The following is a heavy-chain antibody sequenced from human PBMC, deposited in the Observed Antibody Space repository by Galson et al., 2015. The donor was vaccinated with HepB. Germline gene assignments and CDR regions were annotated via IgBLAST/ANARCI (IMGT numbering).Heavy chain of an antibody. CDR1: GFTVSNNY. CDR2: IYSGDST. J-gene: IGHJ4*02. D-gene: IGHD1-26*01. Sequence: SLRLSCAASGFTVSNNYMSWVRQAPGKGLEWVSVIYSGDSTYYADSVKGRFTISRDNPKNTLYLQMNSLRAEDTAVYYCAREYSGSYFAYWGQGTQVIVSS. V-gene: IGHV3-66*01. CDR3: AREYSGSYFAY.